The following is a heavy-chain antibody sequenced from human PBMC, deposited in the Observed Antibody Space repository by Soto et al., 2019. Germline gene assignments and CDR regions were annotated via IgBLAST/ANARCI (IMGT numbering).Heavy chain of an antibody. D-gene: IGHD3-10*01. V-gene: IGHV4-59*08. CDR1: SGPTSSHN. J-gene: IGHJ6*02. CDR2: VYSTGGT. Sequence: QVQLQQSGPGLVKPSETLSLTCSVSSGPTSSHNWGWIRQTPGRGLEWIGYVYSTGGTSYNPSLNSRATISADTSTNHISLTLTSVTAADTAVYYCVRQGIGTLHGLVDVWGQGTTVRVSS. CDR3: VRQGIGTLHGLVDV.